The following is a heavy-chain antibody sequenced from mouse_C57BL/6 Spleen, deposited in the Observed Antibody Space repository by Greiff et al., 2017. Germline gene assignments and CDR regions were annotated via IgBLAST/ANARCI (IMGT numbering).Heavy chain of an antibody. CDR2: ISYDGSN. CDR3: ARDLDDYDFYYAMDY. Sequence: EVKLQESGPGLVKPSQSLSLTCSVTGYSITSGYYWNWIRQFPGNKLEWMGYISYDGSNNYNPSLKNRISITRDTSKYQFFLKLNSVTTEDTATYYCARDLDDYDFYYAMDYWGQGTSVTVSS. D-gene: IGHD2-4*01. J-gene: IGHJ4*01. V-gene: IGHV3-6*01. CDR1: GYSITSGYY.